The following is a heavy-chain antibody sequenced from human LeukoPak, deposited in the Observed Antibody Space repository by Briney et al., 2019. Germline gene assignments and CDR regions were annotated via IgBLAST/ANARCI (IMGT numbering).Heavy chain of an antibody. CDR2: IYYSGST. Sequence: SETLSLTCTVSGGSISSYYWSWIRQPPGKALEWIGYIYYSGSTNYNPSLKSRVTISVDTSKNQFSLKLSSVIAANTAQYYCARHGKMRQWLVRVSYYGMDVWGQGTTVPSP. J-gene: IGHJ6*02. CDR1: GGSISSYY. V-gene: IGHV4-59*08. D-gene: IGHD6-19*01. CDR3: ARHGKMRQWLVRVSYYGMDV.